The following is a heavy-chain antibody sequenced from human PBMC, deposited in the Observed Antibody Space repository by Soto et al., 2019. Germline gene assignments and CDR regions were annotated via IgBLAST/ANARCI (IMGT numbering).Heavy chain of an antibody. D-gene: IGHD6-19*01. Sequence: QVQLEQSGAEVKNPGASVKVSCKASGYTFTSYYMHWVRQAPGQGLEWVAVISYDGSNKYYADSVKGRFTISRDNSKNTLYLQMNSLRAEDTAVYYCAKEIGVAGYYYYGMDVWGQGTTVTVSS. CDR1: GYTFTSYY. J-gene: IGHJ6*02. CDR2: ISYDGSNK. CDR3: AKEIGVAGYYYYGMDV. V-gene: IGHV3-30*16.